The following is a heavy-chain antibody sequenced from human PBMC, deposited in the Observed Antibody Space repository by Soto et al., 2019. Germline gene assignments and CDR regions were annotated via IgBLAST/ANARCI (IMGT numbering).Heavy chain of an antibody. Sequence: QITLKESGPTLVKPTQTLTLTCTFSGFSLTTRGVGVGWIRQPPGKVLECLALIYWGDDKRYSPSLQSRLSITKDTSKNQVVLTMTNVDPVDTATYYCAHIPNYYQYDWFDPWGQGTLVSVSS. D-gene: IGHD3-16*01. J-gene: IGHJ5*02. CDR1: GFSLTTRGVG. CDR3: AHIPNYYQYDWFDP. V-gene: IGHV2-5*02. CDR2: IYWGDDK.